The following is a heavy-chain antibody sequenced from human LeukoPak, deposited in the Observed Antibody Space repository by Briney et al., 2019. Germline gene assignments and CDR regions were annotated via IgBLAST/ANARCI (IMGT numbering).Heavy chain of an antibody. D-gene: IGHD3-3*01. J-gene: IGHJ4*02. CDR3: QSRFLEWLLDY. V-gene: IGHV4-59*08. CDR1: GGSISSYY. Sequence: SETLSLTCTVSGGSISSYYWSWIRQPPGKGLEWIGYIYYSGSTNYNPSLKSRVSISVDTSKNQFSLKLSSVTAADTAVYYCQSRFLEWLLDYWGQGTLVTVSS. CDR2: IYYSGST.